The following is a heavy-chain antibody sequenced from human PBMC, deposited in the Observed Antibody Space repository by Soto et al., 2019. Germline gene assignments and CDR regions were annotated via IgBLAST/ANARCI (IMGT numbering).Heavy chain of an antibody. CDR1: GFTFSSYA. Sequence: EVQLLESGGGLVQPGGSLRLSCAASGFTFSSYAMSWVRQAPGKGLEWVSTISGSGGSTYYADSVKGRFTISRDNSKNTLYPQMNSLRAEDTAVYYCAKDRGYGSGSLYGMDVWGQGTTVTVSS. CDR3: AKDRGYGSGSLYGMDV. V-gene: IGHV3-23*01. D-gene: IGHD3-10*01. CDR2: ISGSGGST. J-gene: IGHJ6*02.